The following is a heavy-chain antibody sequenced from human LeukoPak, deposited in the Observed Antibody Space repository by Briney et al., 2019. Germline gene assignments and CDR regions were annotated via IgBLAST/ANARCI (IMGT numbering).Heavy chain of an antibody. D-gene: IGHD1-7*01. J-gene: IGHJ4*02. V-gene: IGHV1-24*01. CDR2: FDPEDGET. Sequence: EASVKVSCKVSGYTLTELSMHWVRQAPGKGPEWMGGFDPEDGETIYAQKFQGRVTMTEDTSTDTAYMELSTLRSEDTAVYYCFAVNWNYAALLFDYWGQGTLVTVSS. CDR1: GYTLTELS. CDR3: FAVNWNYAALLFDY.